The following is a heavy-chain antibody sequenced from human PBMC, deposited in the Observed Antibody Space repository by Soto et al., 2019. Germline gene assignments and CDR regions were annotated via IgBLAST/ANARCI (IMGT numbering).Heavy chain of an antibody. Sequence: QVQLVQSGAEVKKPGASVKVSCKASGYTFTSYGISWVRQAPGQGLEWMGWISAYNGNTNYAQKLQGRVTMTTDTSTSTAYMELRSLRSDDTAVYYCAREGEGYYDFWSGYYLDYWGQGTLVTVSS. J-gene: IGHJ4*02. V-gene: IGHV1-18*04. CDR2: ISAYNGNT. CDR1: GYTFTSYG. CDR3: AREGEGYYDFWSGYYLDY. D-gene: IGHD3-3*01.